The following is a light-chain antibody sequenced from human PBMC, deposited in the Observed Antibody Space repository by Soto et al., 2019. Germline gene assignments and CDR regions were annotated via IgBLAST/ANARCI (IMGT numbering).Light chain of an antibody. CDR3: CSYAGSFTWV. CDR2: TVT. CDR1: SGDVGGYNY. Sequence: QSVLTQPRSVSGSPGQSVTISCTGTSGDVGGYNYVSWYQQHPGKAPNLMIYTVTDRPLGVPDRFSGSKSGNTASLTISGLQAEDEADYYCCSYAGSFTWVFGGGTKLTVL. V-gene: IGLV2-11*01. J-gene: IGLJ3*02.